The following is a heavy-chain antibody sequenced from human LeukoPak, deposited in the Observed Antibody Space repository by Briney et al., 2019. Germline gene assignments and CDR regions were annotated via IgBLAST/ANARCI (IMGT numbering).Heavy chain of an antibody. CDR1: GGSISSYY. Sequence: SETLSLTCTVSGGSISSYYWSWIRQPPGKGLEWIGYIYYSGSTNYNPSLKGRVTISVDTSKNQFSLKLSSVTAADTAVYYCAREGVGTSLNGGLWFDPWGQGTLVTVSS. D-gene: IGHD2-2*01. CDR3: AREGVGTSLNGGLWFDP. V-gene: IGHV4-59*01. CDR2: IYYSGST. J-gene: IGHJ5*02.